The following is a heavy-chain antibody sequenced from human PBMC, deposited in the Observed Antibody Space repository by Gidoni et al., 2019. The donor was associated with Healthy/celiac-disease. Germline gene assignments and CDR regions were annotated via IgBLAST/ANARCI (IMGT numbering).Heavy chain of an antibody. CDR1: GGSFSGYY. J-gene: IGHJ6*02. Sequence: QVQLQQWGAGLLTPSETLSLTCAVYGGSFSGYYWSWIRQPPGKGLEWIGEINHSGSTNYNPSLKSRVTISVDTSKNQFSLKLSSVTAADTAVYYCARFPRYYYGMDVWGQGTTVTVSS. CDR2: INHSGST. V-gene: IGHV4-34*01. CDR3: ARFPRYYYGMDV.